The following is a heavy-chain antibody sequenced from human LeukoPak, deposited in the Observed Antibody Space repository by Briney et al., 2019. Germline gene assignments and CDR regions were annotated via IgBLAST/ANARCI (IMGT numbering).Heavy chain of an antibody. V-gene: IGHV3-21*04. CDR1: GFTFSSYS. CDR2: ISSSSSYI. Sequence: GGSLRLSCAASGFTFSSYSMNWVRQAPGKGLEWVSSISSSSSYIYYADSVKGRFTISRDNAKNSLYLQMNSLRAEDTAVYYCARDSTPSTPGYSSGWFPQNRLDYWGQGTLVTVSS. J-gene: IGHJ4*02. D-gene: IGHD6-19*01. CDR3: ARDSTPSTPGYSSGWFPQNRLDY.